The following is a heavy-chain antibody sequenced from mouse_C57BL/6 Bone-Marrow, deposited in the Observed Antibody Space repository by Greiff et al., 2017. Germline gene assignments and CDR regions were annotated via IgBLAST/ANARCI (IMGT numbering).Heavy chain of an antibody. CDR3: ANNDYDDAMDY. CDR2: INPGSGGT. D-gene: IGHD2-4*01. V-gene: IGHV1-54*01. Sequence: QVQLQQSGAELVRPGTSVKVSCKASGYAFTNYLIEWVKQRPGQGLEWIGVINPGSGGTNYNEKFKGKATLPADKSSSTAYMQLSSLTSEDSAVYFCANNDYDDAMDYWGQGTSVTVSS. CDR1: GYAFTNYL. J-gene: IGHJ4*01.